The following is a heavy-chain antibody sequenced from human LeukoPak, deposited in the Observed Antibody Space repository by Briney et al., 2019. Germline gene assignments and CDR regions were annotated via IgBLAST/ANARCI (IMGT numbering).Heavy chain of an antibody. V-gene: IGHV3-53*01. D-gene: IGHD6-19*01. CDR3: ARGDSGWYIFDY. CDR1: GFTVSSNY. J-gene: IGHJ4*02. Sequence: GGSLRLSCAASGFTVSSNYMSWVRQAPGKGLEWVSVIYSGGSTYYADSVKGRFTISRDNSKNTLYLQMNSLRAEDTAVYYCARGDSGWYIFDYRGQGTLVTVSS. CDR2: IYSGGST.